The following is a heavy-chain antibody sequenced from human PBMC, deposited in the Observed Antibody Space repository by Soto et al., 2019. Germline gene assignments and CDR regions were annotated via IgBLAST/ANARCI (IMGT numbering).Heavy chain of an antibody. V-gene: IGHV4-30-4*01. CDR3: ARELEGGVFDI. D-gene: IGHD2-8*02. CDR1: GGPVTDAYSY. Sequence: PSETLSLPCPVSGGPVTDAYSYWTWIRQPPGKGLAWMGSLSYTGSTYYNPSLRNRASISVDESSNHLSLRLSSVTAADTAVYYCARELEGGVFDIWGRGTLVTVSS. CDR2: LSYTGST. J-gene: IGHJ3*02.